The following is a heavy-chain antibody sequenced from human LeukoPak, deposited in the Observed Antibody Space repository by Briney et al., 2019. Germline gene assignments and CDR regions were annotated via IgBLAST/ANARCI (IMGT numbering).Heavy chain of an antibody. J-gene: IGHJ4*02. CDR3: AKEILDIVVVPAAMGYPDY. Sequence: GGSLRLSCAASGFLFSSYSMNWVRQAPGKGLEWVSYISSSSSTIYYADSVKGRFTISRDNSKNTLYLQMNSLRAEDTAVYYWAKEILDIVVVPAAMGYPDYWGQGTLVTVSS. CDR2: ISSSSSTI. D-gene: IGHD2-2*03. CDR1: GFLFSSYS. V-gene: IGHV3-48*01.